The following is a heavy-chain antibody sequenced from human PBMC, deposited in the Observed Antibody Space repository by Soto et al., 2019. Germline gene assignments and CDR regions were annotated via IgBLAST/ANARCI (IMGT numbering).Heavy chain of an antibody. Sequence: QVPLVQSGAEVKKPGSSVKVSCKASGGTFSSYAISWVRQAPGQGLEWMGGIIPIFGTANYAQKFQGRVTITADESTSTAYMELSSLRSEDTAVYYCARPQKHYYDSSGYYSFDYWGQGTLVTVSS. D-gene: IGHD3-22*01. CDR2: IIPIFGTA. CDR3: ARPQKHYYDSSGYYSFDY. CDR1: GGTFSSYA. J-gene: IGHJ4*02. V-gene: IGHV1-69*01.